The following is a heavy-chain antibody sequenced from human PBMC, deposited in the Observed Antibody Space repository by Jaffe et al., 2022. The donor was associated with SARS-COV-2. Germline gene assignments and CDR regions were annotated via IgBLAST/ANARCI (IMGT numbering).Heavy chain of an antibody. D-gene: IGHD3-16*02. CDR1: GFTFSNAW. V-gene: IGHV3-15*01. CDR2: IKSKTDGGTT. J-gene: IGHJ3*02. Sequence: EVQLVESGGGLVKPGGSLRLSCAASGFTFSNAWMSWVRQAPGKGLEWVGRIKSKTDGGTTDYAAPVKGRFTISRDDSKNTLYLQMNSLKTEDTAVYYCTTDRRLRSYDYVWGSYRFEYAFDIWGQGTMVTVSS. CDR3: TTDRRLRSYDYVWGSYRFEYAFDI.